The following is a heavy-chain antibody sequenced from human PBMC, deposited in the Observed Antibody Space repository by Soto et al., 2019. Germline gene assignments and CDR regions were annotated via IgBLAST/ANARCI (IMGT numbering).Heavy chain of an antibody. CDR3: AIDLRRFGYGMDV. CDR2: IIPILGIA. CDR1: GGTFSSYT. J-gene: IGHJ6*02. V-gene: IGHV1-69*08. Sequence: QVQLVQSGAEVKKPGSSVKVSCKASGGTFSSYTISWVRQAPGQGLEWMGRIIPILGIANYAQKFQGRVTITADKSTSTAYMELISLRSEDTAVYYCAIDLRRFGYGMDVWGQGTTVTVSS. D-gene: IGHD3-10*01.